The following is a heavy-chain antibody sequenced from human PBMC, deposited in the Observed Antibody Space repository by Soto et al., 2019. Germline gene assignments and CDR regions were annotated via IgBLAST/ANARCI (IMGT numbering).Heavy chain of an antibody. Sequence: ASVKVSCKTSGYTFINYDIDWVRQATGQGLEWMGWMNSNSGNTGYAQKFQGRVTMTRDTSISTAYMELSSLRSEDTAVYYCARGLLSDGSWSLDYWGQGTLVTVSS. CDR2: MNSNSGNT. D-gene: IGHD2-15*01. CDR3: ARGLLSDGSWSLDY. J-gene: IGHJ4*02. CDR1: GYTFINYD. V-gene: IGHV1-8*01.